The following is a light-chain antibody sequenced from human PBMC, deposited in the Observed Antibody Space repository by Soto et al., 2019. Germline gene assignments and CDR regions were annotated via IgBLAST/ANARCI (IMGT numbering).Light chain of an antibody. CDR1: QGIGTY. CDR3: QQLNTWPIT. J-gene: IGKJ5*01. Sequence: DILLTQSPVFRSASVGGRVAITCRAIQGIGTYLAWYQHKAGKAPELLIYAASTLQSGVPSRFSGSGSGTEFTLTISSLQPEDFATYYCQQLNTWPITFGQGTRLEIK. CDR2: AAS. V-gene: IGKV1-9*01.